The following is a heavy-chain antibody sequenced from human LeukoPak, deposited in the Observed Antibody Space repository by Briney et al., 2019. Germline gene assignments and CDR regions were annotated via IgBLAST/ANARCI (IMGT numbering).Heavy chain of an antibody. D-gene: IGHD2-21*02. CDR2: IIPIFGTA. CDR3: ARGSPYQAYCGGDCYPYYYYMDV. Sequence: SVKVSCKASRGTFSSYAISWVRQAPGQGLEWMGGIIPIFGTANYAQKFQGRVTITTDESTSTAYMELSSLRSEDTAVYYCARGSPYQAYCGGDCYPYYYYMDVWGKGTTVTVSS. CDR1: RGTFSSYA. V-gene: IGHV1-69*05. J-gene: IGHJ6*03.